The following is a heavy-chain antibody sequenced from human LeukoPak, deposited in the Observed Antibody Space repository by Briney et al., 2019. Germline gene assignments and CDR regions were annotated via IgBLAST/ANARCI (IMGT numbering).Heavy chain of an antibody. J-gene: IGHJ1*01. CDR1: GNNLTHLS. CDR3: ARAIAAAGAQYFQH. V-gene: IGHV1-46*01. Sequence: KGSRKATGNNLTHLSIHWGGQGPWERAWWMGKIYTSDGSARYAQKFQGRVTMTRDTSTGTVYMELSSLRSEDTAVYYCARAIAAAGAQYFQHWGQGTLVSASS. D-gene: IGHD6-13*01. CDR2: IYTSDGSA.